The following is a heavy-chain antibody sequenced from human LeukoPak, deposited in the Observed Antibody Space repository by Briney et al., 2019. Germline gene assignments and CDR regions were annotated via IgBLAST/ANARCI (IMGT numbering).Heavy chain of an antibody. V-gene: IGHV1-46*01. Sequence: ASVKVSCKASGYTFTGYYMHWVRQAPGQGLEWMGIINPSGGSTSYAQKFQGRVTMTRDTSTSTVYMELSSLRSEDTAVYYCARAQVNKVSGASEVLPHTQYWYFDLWGRGTLVTVSS. CDR2: INPSGGST. CDR1: GYTFTGYY. D-gene: IGHD2-2*01. J-gene: IGHJ2*01. CDR3: ARAQVNKVSGASEVLPHTQYWYFDL.